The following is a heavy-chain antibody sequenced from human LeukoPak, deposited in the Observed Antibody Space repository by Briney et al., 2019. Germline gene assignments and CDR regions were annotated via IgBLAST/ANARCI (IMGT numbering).Heavy chain of an antibody. CDR3: AIDHRLVF. D-gene: IGHD3-3*01. V-gene: IGHV3-66*01. Sequence: PGGSLRLSCAASRLILSSNSMSWVGQARGKGLEGVSLIYTCGTTYYADSVTGRFISSRDNSKNTLYLQINGLRAEDTAVYYCAIDHRLVFWGQGTLLTVSS. CDR1: RLILSSNS. J-gene: IGHJ4*02. CDR2: IYTCGTT.